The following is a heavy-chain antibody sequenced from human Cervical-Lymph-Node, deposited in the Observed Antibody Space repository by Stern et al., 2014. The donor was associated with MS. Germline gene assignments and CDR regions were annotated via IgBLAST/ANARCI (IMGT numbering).Heavy chain of an antibody. D-gene: IGHD2-2*01. CDR3: ARKGAIVPAAIENWFDS. CDR1: GGSISSGGYF. J-gene: IGHJ5*01. V-gene: IGHV4-31*03. Sequence: QVQLQESGPGLVQPSQTLSLTCTVSGGSISSGGYFWIWHRQHPGKGLEWIRYIYPSGSTYYNPSLKSRVTISVDTSKNQFSLNLTSVTAADTAVYYCARKGAIVPAAIENWFDSWGQGTLVTVSS. CDR2: IYPSGST.